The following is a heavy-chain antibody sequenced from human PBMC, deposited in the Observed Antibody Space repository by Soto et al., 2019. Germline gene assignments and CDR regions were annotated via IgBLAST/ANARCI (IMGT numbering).Heavy chain of an antibody. J-gene: IGHJ3*02. CDR3: ARSQGYYDSSGLYRLPTVDGAFDI. V-gene: IGHV1-2*04. Sequence: ASVKVSCKASGYTFTGYYMHWVRQAPGQGLEWMGWINPNSGGTNYAQKFQGWVTMTRDTSISTAYMELSRLRSDDTAVYYCARSQGYYDSSGLYRLPTVDGAFDIWGQGTMVTVSS. CDR2: INPNSGGT. D-gene: IGHD3-22*01. CDR1: GYTFTGYY.